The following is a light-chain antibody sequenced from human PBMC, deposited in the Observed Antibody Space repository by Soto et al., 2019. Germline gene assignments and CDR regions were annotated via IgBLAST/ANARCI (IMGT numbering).Light chain of an antibody. V-gene: IGKV3-11*01. J-gene: IGKJ5*01. CDR1: QSVSSY. CDR2: GAS. CDR3: QQNNNWPPIT. Sequence: EIVLTQSPATLSLSPGERATLSCRASQSVSSYLAWYQQKPGQAPRLLIYGASSRATGTPDRFSGSGSGTDFTLTISRLEPEDFAVYYCQQNNNWPPITFGQGTRLEIK.